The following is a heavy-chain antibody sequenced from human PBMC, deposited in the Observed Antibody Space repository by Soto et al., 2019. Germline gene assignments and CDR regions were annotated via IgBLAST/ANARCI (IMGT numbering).Heavy chain of an antibody. CDR1: GFTFSSYA. Sequence: QVQLVESGGGVVQPGRSLRLSCAASGFTFSSYAMHWVRQAPGKGLEWVAVISYDGSNKYYADSVKGRFTISRDNSKNTLYLQMNGLRAEDTAVYYCARADSYDILTGYYNATGAFDIWGQGTMVTVSS. CDR2: ISYDGSNK. J-gene: IGHJ3*02. V-gene: IGHV3-30-3*01. CDR3: ARADSYDILTGYYNATGAFDI. D-gene: IGHD3-9*01.